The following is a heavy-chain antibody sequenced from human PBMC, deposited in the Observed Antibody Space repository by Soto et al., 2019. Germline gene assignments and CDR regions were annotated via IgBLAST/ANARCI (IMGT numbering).Heavy chain of an antibody. CDR1: GFTFTIYW. CDR3: ARAYISSWYNTFDI. CDR2: INSDGSRT. V-gene: IGHV3-74*01. Sequence: EVQLVESGGGLVQPGGSLRLSCAASGFTFTIYWMHWVRQAPGKGLVWVSGINSDGSRTTYADSVKGRFTISRDNAKNTLYLQMNTRRAEDTAVYYCARAYISSWYNTFDIWGQGALVTVSS. D-gene: IGHD6-13*01. J-gene: IGHJ3*02.